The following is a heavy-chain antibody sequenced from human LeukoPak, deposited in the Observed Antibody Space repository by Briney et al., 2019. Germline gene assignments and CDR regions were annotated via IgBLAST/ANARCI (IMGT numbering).Heavy chain of an antibody. D-gene: IGHD3-10*01. CDR1: GGSISSGAYS. J-gene: IGHJ5*01. V-gene: IGHV4-30-4*07. CDR2: IYHSGST. CDR3: ATDGMVRGPDAWFDS. Sequence: PSQTLSLTCAVSGGSISSGAYSWSWIRQPPGKGLEWIGYIYHSGSTYYNPSLKSRVTMSVDTSKNQFSLKLSSVTAADTAVYYCATDGMVRGPDAWFDSWGQGTLVTVSS.